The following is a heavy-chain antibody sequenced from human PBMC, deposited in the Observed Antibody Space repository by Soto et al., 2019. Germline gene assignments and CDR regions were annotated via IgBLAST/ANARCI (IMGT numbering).Heavy chain of an antibody. CDR1: GFTFSDYY. CDR3: ARVLLPPCGGECYSVAFDI. D-gene: IGHD2-21*01. J-gene: IGHJ3*02. CDR2: ISSSGSTI. Sequence: QVQLVESGGGLVKPGGSLRLSCAASGFTFSDYYMSWIRQAPGKGLEWVSYISSSGSTIYYADSVKGRFTISRDNAKNSLYLQMIRLRADDTAVNYCARVLLPPCGGECYSVAFDIWGEGTMVTVSS. V-gene: IGHV3-11*01.